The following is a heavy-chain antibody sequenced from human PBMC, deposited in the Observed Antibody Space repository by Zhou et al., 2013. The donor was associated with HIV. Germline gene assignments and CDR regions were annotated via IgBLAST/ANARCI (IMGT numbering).Heavy chain of an antibody. CDR3: ARGDRGSYVN. J-gene: IGHJ4*02. V-gene: IGHV1-69*08. D-gene: IGHD3-16*01. CDR2: IIPLLGTT. CDR1: GGTFSGHT. Sequence: QVQLVQSGAEVRKPGSSVNVSCKSSGGTFSGHTLNWIRQSPGHGLQWLGRIIPLLGTTNYAQKFQGRVTITADKATGTAYMEMSGLTSDDTATYFCARGDRGSYVNWGQGTLVSVSS.